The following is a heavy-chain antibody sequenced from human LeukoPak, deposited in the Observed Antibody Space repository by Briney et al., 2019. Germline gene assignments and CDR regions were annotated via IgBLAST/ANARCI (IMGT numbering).Heavy chain of an antibody. Sequence: SETLSLTCTVSGGSISSGSCYWSWIRQPAGKGLMWIGRIYTSGSTNYNPSLKSRVTISVDTSKNQFSLKLSSVTAADTVVYYCARVVRWGSSGSHYYYYGMDVWGHGTTVTVSS. V-gene: IGHV4-61*02. CDR1: GGSISSGSCY. D-gene: IGHD1-26*01. CDR2: IYTSGST. CDR3: ARVVRWGSSGSHYYYYGMDV. J-gene: IGHJ6*02.